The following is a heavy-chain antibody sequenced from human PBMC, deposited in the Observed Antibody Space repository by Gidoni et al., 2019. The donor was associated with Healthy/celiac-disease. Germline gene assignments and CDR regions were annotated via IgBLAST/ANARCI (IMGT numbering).Heavy chain of an antibody. J-gene: IGHJ4*02. V-gene: IGHV3-23*01. CDR2: ISGSGGST. D-gene: IGHD6-13*01. Sequence: EVQLLESGGGLVQPGGSLRLSCAASGFTFSSSAMSWVRQAPGKGLEWVSAISGSGGSTYYADSVKGRFTISRDNSKNTLYLQMNSRRAEDTAVYYCAKDPSGSWYLLGETITRWGQGTLVTVSS. CDR1: GFTFSSSA. CDR3: AKDPSGSWYLLGETITR.